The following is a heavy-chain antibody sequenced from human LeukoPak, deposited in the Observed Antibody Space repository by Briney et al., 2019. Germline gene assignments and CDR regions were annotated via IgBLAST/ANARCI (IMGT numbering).Heavy chain of an antibody. D-gene: IGHD6-19*01. CDR3: AKDENIAVWGGFFDY. CDR1: GFTFSSYA. J-gene: IGHJ4*02. CDR2: ISGSGGST. V-gene: IGHV3-23*01. Sequence: PGGSLRHSCAASGFTFSSYAMSWVRQAPGKGLEWVSAISGSGGSTYYADSVKGRFTISRDNSKNTLYLQMNSLRAEDTAVYYCAKDENIAVWGGFFDYWGQGTLVTVSS.